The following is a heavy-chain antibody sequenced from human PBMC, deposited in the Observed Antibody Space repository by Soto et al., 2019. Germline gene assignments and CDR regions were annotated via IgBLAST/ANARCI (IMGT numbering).Heavy chain of an antibody. V-gene: IGHV1-18*01. CDR3: ARAFFYQGSDSRGHCFDAFEF. D-gene: IGHD3-22*01. CDR2: ISAHTGSS. J-gene: IGHJ3*01. CDR1: GYTFTSSG. Sequence: QVQLVQSGAEVKKPGASVKVSCKASGYTFTSSGMSWVRQAPGQGLEWMGWISAHTGSSEYAQRLLGRVWLPAARSTSIADVELRSLSSEDTAVYYCARAFFYQGSDSRGHCFDAFEFWGPGTLVTVSS.